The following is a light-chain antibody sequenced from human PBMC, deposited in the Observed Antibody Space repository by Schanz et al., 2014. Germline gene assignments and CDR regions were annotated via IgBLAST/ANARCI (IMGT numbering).Light chain of an antibody. V-gene: IGLV2-8*01. CDR3: SSYTSSSTHVV. J-gene: IGLJ2*01. CDR2: EVS. CDR1: SSDVGGYNY. Sequence: QSALTQPASVSGSPGQSVTISCTGTSSDVGGYNYVSWYQQHPGKAPKLMISEVSKRPSGVPDRFSGSKSGNTASLTVSGLQAEDEADYYCSSYTSSSTHVVFGGGTKLTVL.